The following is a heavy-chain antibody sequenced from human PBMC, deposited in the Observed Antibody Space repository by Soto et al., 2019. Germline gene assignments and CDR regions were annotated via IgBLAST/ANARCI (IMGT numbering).Heavy chain of an antibody. D-gene: IGHD1-26*01. CDR1: GYTVTDYY. CDR3: ARDAYGIYPS. Sequence: QVQLVQSGTEVKKPGASVKVSCKASGYTVTDYYIHWVRQTPGQGLEWMGWIDPKNGGTIYAQKFQDRVTMTRDTSISTADMDLSRLTSDDTALYYCARDAYGIYPSWGQGTLVTVSS. CDR2: IDPKNGGT. J-gene: IGHJ5*02. V-gene: IGHV1-2*02.